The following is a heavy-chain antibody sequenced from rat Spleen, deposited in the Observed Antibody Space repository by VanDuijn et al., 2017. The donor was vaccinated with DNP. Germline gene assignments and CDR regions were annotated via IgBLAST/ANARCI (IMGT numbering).Heavy chain of an antibody. CDR3: ARWGTTPPLYFDY. V-gene: IGHV5-22*01. D-gene: IGHD1-5*01. J-gene: IGHJ2*01. Sequence: EVQLVESGGGLVQPGRSMKLSCAASGFTFSDYYMAWVRQAPKKGLEWVASISYEGSSTYYGDSVKGRFTISRDNAKSTLYLQMNSLRSEDTATYYCARWGTTPPLYFDYWGQGVMVTVSS. CDR2: ISYEGSST. CDR1: GFTFSDYY.